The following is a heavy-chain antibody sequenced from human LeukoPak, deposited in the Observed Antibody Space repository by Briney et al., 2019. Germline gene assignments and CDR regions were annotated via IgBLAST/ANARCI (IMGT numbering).Heavy chain of an antibody. CDR2: ISSSSSTI. Sequence: GGSLRLSCAASGFTFSSYSMNWVRQAPGEGLEWVSYISSSSSTIYYADSVKGRFTISRDNAKNSLYLQMNSLRAEDTAVYYCARLFHLDVWGKGTTVTVSS. J-gene: IGHJ6*04. CDR1: GFTFSSYS. CDR3: ARLFHLDV. V-gene: IGHV3-48*01.